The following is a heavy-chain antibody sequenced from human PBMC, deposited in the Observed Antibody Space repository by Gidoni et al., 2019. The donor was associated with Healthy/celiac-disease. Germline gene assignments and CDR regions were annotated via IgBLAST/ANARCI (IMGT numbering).Heavy chain of an antibody. V-gene: IGHV3-30*18. CDR1: GFPFTSYA. J-gene: IGHJ6*02. Sequence: QVPLLESGAGVVQPGSSLRLPCAASGFPFTSYAMHWVRQAPATGLGWVAVITYDGSNKYYAESGKGRFTISRDNSKNTLYLQMNSLRAEDTAVYYCAKDWGQLVRGWNGMDVWGQGTTVTVSS. CDR3: AKDWGQLVRGWNGMDV. CDR2: ITYDGSNK. D-gene: IGHD6-13*01.